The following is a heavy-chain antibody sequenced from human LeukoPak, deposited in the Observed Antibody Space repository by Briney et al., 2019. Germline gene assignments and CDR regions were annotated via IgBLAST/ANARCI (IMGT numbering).Heavy chain of an antibody. Sequence: SVKVSCKASGGTFSSYAISWVRQAPGQGLEWMGGIILIFGTANYAQKFQGRVTITADESTSTAYMELSSLRSEDTAVYYCARQGTYSSAIGMGYWGQGTLVTVSS. CDR3: ARQGTYSSAIGMGY. V-gene: IGHV1-69*13. J-gene: IGHJ4*02. D-gene: IGHD6-19*01. CDR1: GGTFSSYA. CDR2: IILIFGTA.